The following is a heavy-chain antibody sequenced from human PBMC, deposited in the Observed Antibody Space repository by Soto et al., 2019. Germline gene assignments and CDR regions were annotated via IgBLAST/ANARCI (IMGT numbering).Heavy chain of an antibody. CDR1: GFTFSSYS. D-gene: IGHD3-16*01. CDR2: ISSSSSTI. Sequence: EVQLVESGGGLVQPGGSLRLSCAASGFTFSSYSMNWVRQAPGKGLEWVSYISSSSSTIYYADSVKGRFTISRDNAKNSLYLQMNSLRDDDTAVYYCAREYLGEGVWGQGTTFTVSS. J-gene: IGHJ6*02. CDR3: AREYLGEGV. V-gene: IGHV3-48*02.